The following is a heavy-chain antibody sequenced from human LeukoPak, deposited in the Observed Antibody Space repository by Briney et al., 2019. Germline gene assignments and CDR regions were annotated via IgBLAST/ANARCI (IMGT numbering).Heavy chain of an antibody. Sequence: ASVKVSCKASGYTFTGYYMHWVRQAPGQGLEWMGWINPNSGGTNYAQKFQGRVTMTRDTSISTAYMELSRLRSEDTAVYYCATEIPSGDIVVVPAARIAAAGQNGMDVWGQGTTVTVSS. V-gene: IGHV1-2*02. J-gene: IGHJ6*02. CDR2: INPNSGGT. CDR3: ATEIPSGDIVVVPAARIAAAGQNGMDV. D-gene: IGHD2-2*01. CDR1: GYTFTGYY.